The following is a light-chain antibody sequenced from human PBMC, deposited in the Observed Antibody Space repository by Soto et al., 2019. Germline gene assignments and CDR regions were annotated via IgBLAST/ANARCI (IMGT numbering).Light chain of an antibody. V-gene: IGKV1-5*01. CDR3: QQYNGYSRT. CDR1: QSLSSS. J-gene: IGKJ1*01. Sequence: DIQMTQSPSTLSASVGDRVTITCRASQSLSSSLAWYQQKPGKDPRLLSYDASSLESGVPSRFSGSGSGAEFTLTISSLQPDDFASYYCQQYNGYSRTFGQGTKVDI. CDR2: DAS.